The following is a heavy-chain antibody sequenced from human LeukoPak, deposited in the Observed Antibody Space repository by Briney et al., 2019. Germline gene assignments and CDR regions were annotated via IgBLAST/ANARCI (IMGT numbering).Heavy chain of an antibody. Sequence: SQTLSLTCTVSGGSISSGDYYWSWIRQPPGKGLERIGYIYYSGSTYYNPSLKSRVTISVDTSKNQFSLKLSSVTAADTAVYYCAREGGGNAFDIWGQGTMVTVSS. CDR1: GGSISSGDYY. J-gene: IGHJ3*02. CDR2: IYYSGST. V-gene: IGHV4-30-4*01. CDR3: AREGGGNAFDI. D-gene: IGHD3-16*01.